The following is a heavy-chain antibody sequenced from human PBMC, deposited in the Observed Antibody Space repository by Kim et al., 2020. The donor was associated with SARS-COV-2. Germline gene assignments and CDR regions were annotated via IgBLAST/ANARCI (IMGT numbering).Heavy chain of an antibody. J-gene: IGHJ5*02. D-gene: IGHD3-22*01. CDR1: GGSFSGYY. V-gene: IGHV4-34*01. Sequence: SETLSLTCAVYGGSFSGYYWSWIRQPPGKGLEWIGEINHSGSTNYNPSLKSRVTISVDTSKNQFSLKLSSVTAADTAVYYCARVRNYDSSGYFHVQRNWFDPWGQGTLVTVSS. CDR2: INHSGST. CDR3: ARVRNYDSSGYFHVQRNWFDP.